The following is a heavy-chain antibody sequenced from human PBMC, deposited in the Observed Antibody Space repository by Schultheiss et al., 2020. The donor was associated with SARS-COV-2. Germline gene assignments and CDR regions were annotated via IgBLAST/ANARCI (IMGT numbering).Heavy chain of an antibody. D-gene: IGHD4-17*01. J-gene: IGHJ6*04. Sequence: ETLSLTCAVYGGSFSGYYWSWIRQPPGKGLEWIGEINHSGSTNYNPSLKSRVTISVDTSKNQFSLKLSSVTAAYTAVYYCASGGDYAAVDVWGKGTTVTVSS. CDR3: ASGGDYAAVDV. CDR1: GGSFSGYY. V-gene: IGHV4-34*01. CDR2: INHSGST.